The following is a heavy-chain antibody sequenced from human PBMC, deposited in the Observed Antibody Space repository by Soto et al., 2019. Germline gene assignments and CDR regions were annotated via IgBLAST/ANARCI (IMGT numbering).Heavy chain of an antibody. CDR2: IDYSGST. Sequence: SETLSLTCTVSGGSISSGDYYWIWIRHPPGKGLEWIGYIDYSGSTFNNPSLKSRLTLSIDTSKNQFSLKLSSVTAADSAVYYCARRAGDYGPYGMDVWGQGTTVTVS. D-gene: IGHD3-9*01. V-gene: IGHV4-30-4*01. CDR3: ARRAGDYGPYGMDV. J-gene: IGHJ6*02. CDR1: GGSISSGDYY.